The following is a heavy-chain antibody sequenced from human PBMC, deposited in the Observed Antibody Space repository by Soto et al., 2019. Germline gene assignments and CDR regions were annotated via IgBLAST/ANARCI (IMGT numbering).Heavy chain of an antibody. V-gene: IGHV1-18*01. CDR3: ARGGPHYDFWSGYESVFYFDY. Sequence: GASVKVSCKASGYTFTSYGISWVRQAPGQGLEWMGWISAYNGNTNYAQKLQGRVTMTTDTSTSTAYMELRSLRSDDTAVYYCARGGPHYDFWSGYESVFYFDYWGQGTLVTVSS. J-gene: IGHJ4*02. D-gene: IGHD3-3*01. CDR2: ISAYNGNT. CDR1: GYTFTSYG.